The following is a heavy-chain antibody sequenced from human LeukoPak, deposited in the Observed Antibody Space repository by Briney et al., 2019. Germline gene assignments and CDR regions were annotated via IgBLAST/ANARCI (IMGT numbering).Heavy chain of an antibody. CDR1: GGTFSSYA. J-gene: IGHJ3*02. V-gene: IGHV1-69*13. CDR2: IIPIFGTA. Sequence: ASVKVSCKASGGTFSSYAISWVRQAPGQGLEWMGGIIPIFGTANYAQKFQGRVTITADESTSTAYMELSSLRSEDTAVYYCARVLRYFDWLKHDAFDIWGQGTMVTVSS. CDR3: ARVLRYFDWLKHDAFDI. D-gene: IGHD3-9*01.